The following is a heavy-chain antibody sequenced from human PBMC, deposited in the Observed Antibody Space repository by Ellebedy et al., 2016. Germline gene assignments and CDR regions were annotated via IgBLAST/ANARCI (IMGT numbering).Heavy chain of an antibody. V-gene: IGHV3-48*01. CDR1: GFTFSSYS. CDR2: ISNSGSPT. CDR3: VRGFDIFDY. Sequence: GGSLRLXXAASGFTFSSYSMNWARQAPGKGLEWVSYISNSGSPTYYADSVKGRFTIFRDNAKKSLYLQMNSLRAEDTAVYYCVRGFDIFDYWGQGTLVTVSS. J-gene: IGHJ4*02.